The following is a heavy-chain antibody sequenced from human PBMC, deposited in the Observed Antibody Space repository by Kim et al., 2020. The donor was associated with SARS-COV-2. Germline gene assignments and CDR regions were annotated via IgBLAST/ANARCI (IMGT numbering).Heavy chain of an antibody. Sequence: SETLSLTCTVSGGSISSSSYYWGWIRQPPGKGLEWIGSIYYSGSTYYNPSLKSRVTISVDTSKNQFSLKLSSVTAADTAVYYCASQYSGYEWGFDYWGQGTLVTVSS. J-gene: IGHJ4*02. CDR2: IYYSGST. CDR3: ASQYSGYEWGFDY. D-gene: IGHD5-12*01. V-gene: IGHV4-39*01. CDR1: GGSISSSSYY.